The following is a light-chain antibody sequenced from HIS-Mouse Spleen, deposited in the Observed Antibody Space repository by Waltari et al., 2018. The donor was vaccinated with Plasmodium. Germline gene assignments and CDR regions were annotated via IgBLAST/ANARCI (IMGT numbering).Light chain of an antibody. CDR2: AVS. CDR3: SSYAGSNKLV. CDR1: SSAVGGYTY. J-gene: IGLJ2*01. V-gene: IGLV2-8*01. Sequence: QSALPQPPYASGSPGQSVTIPCTGTSSAVGGYTYFSWYQPHPGKAPKLMFYAVSNPPSGVPGPFPGSKSGKPASLTVSGLQAEDEADYFCSSYAGSNKLVFGGGTKLTVL.